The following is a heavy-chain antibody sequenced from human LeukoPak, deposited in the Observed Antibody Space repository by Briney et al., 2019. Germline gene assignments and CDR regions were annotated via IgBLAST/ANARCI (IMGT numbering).Heavy chain of an antibody. D-gene: IGHD6-13*01. V-gene: IGHV3-48*04. CDR2: ISSSGSTI. CDR1: GFTFSSYA. J-gene: IGHJ4*02. CDR3: ARGGRYSSSWFTY. Sequence: GGSLRLSCAASGFTFSSYAMSWVRQAPGKGLEWVSYISSSGSTIYYADSVKGRFTISRDNAKNSLYLQMNSLRAGDTAVYYCARGGRYSSSWFTYWGQGTLVTVSS.